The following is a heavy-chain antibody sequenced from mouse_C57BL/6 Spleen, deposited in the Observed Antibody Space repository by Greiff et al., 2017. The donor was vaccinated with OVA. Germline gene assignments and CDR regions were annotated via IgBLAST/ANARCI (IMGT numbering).Heavy chain of an antibody. CDR3: ARKGYYGPWYFDV. CDR2: IYWGDDK. V-gene: IGHV8-12*01. J-gene: IGHJ1*03. Sequence: LKESGPGILQSSQTLSLTCSFSGFSLSTSGMGVSWIRQPSGKGLEWLAHIYWGDDKRYNPSLKSRLPISKDTSRNQVFLKITSVDTADTATYDCARKGYYGPWYFDVWGTGTTVTVSS. CDR1: GFSLSTSGMG. D-gene: IGHD1-1*02.